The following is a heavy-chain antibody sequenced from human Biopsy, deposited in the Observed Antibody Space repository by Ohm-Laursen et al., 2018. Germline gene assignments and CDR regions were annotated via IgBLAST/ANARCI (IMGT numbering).Heavy chain of an antibody. J-gene: IGHJ4*02. Sequence: SVKVSCKSSGGTFINYAISWVRQAPGQGLEWMGGIIPMFGIANYAQMFQGRVTISADESTSTSYMELSSLTTEDTAIYYCARGPHSGSHSCFDYWGRGTLVTVSS. D-gene: IGHD1-26*01. CDR2: IIPMFGIA. V-gene: IGHV1-69*13. CDR3: ARGPHSGSHSCFDY. CDR1: GGTFINYA.